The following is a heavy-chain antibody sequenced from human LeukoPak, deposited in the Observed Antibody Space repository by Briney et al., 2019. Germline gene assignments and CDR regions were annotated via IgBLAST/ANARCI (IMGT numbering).Heavy chain of an antibody. CDR3: AREPVWESPTDV. J-gene: IGHJ6*02. Sequence: PSETLSLTCTVSGGSIRNYYWSWIRQPAGKRLEWIGRIYTSGSTNYNPSLKSRLTMSVDTSKNQFSLKLSSVTAADTAVYYCAREPVWESPTDVWGQGTTVTVSS. V-gene: IGHV4-4*07. CDR2: IYTSGST. CDR1: GGSIRNYY. D-gene: IGHD1-26*01.